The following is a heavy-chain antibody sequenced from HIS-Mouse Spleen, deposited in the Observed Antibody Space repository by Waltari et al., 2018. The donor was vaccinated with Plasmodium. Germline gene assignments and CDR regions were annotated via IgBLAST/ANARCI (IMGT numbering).Heavy chain of an antibody. D-gene: IGHD6-25*01. V-gene: IGHV3-23*01. J-gene: IGHJ4*02. CDR2: ISGSCCST. Sequence: EVQLLESGGGLVQPGGSLRLPCAAAGFTLSSYAMSWVRRASGKGVEWVSAISGSCCSTYYADSVKGRFTISRDNSKNTLYLQMNSLRAEDTAVYYCAKVIAARDYWGQGTLVTVSS. CDR1: GFTLSSYA. CDR3: AKVIAARDY.